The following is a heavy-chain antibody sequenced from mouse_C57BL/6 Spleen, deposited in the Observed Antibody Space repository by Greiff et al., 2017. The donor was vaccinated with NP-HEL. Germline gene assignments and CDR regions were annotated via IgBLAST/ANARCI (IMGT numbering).Heavy chain of an antibody. CDR1: GYTFTDYA. CDR3: TRGGYYGY. D-gene: IGHD2-3*01. CDR2: IDPETGGT. J-gene: IGHJ2*01. Sequence: VQLQQSGAELVRPGASVTLSCKASGYTFTDYAMPWVKQTPVHGLEWIGAIDPETGGTAYTQKFKGKAILTAAKSSSTAYMELRSLTSEDSAVYYCTRGGYYGYWGQGTTLTVSS. V-gene: IGHV1-15*01.